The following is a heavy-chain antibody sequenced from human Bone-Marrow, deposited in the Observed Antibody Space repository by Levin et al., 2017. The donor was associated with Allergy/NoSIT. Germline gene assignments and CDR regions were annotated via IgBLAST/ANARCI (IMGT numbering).Heavy chain of an antibody. V-gene: IGHV4-31*03. CDR1: GGSISSGGYY. D-gene: IGHD6-13*01. CDR2: IYYSGST. CDR3: ARDTMRGAAVGRRFDY. Sequence: SETLSLTCTVSGGSISSGGYYWSWIRQHPGKGLEWIGYIYYSGSTYYNPSLKSRVTISVDTSKNQFSLKLSSVTAADTAVYYCARDTMRGAAVGRRFDYWGQGTLVTVSS. J-gene: IGHJ4*02.